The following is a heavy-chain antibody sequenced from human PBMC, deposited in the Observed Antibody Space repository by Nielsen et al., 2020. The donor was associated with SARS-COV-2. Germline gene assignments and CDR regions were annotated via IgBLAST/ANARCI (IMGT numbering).Heavy chain of an antibody. CDR2: ISHSGST. D-gene: IGHD2-15*01. CDR3: ARGLRAASYAFDI. J-gene: IGHJ3*02. V-gene: IGHV4-34*01. Sequence: VRQMPGKGLEWIGEISHSGSTNYKPSLKSRVTISVDRSKNQFSLKMRSVTAADTAVYYCARGLRAASYAFDIWGQGTMVTVSS.